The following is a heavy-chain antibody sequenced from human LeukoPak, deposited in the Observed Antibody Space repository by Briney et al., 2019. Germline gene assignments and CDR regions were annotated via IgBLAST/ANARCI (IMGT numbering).Heavy chain of an antibody. CDR1: GGSFSGYY. CDR2: INNSGST. D-gene: IGHD6-13*01. J-gene: IGHJ4*02. CDR3: ARRPRISNSISWYVYDYFDY. V-gene: IGHV4-34*01. Sequence: SETLSLTCAVYGGSFSGYYWSWIRQPPGRGLEWIGEINNSGSTNYNPSLKSRVTISVDTSKNQFSLRLSSVTAADTAVYYCARRPRISNSISWYVYDYFDYWGQGTLLTVSS.